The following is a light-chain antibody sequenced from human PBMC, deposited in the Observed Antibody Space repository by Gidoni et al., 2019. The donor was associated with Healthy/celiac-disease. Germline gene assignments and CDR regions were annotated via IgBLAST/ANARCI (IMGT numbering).Light chain of an antibody. J-gene: IGLJ3*02. CDR1: SSNIGNNY. Sequence: QSVLTQPPSVSAAPGQKVTISCSGSSSNIGNNYVSWYQQLPVTAPKLLIYDNNNRPSGIPDRFSGSKSGTSATLGITGLQTGDESDYYCGTWDSSLSAWVFGGGTKLTVL. V-gene: IGLV1-51*01. CDR3: GTWDSSLSAWV. CDR2: DNN.